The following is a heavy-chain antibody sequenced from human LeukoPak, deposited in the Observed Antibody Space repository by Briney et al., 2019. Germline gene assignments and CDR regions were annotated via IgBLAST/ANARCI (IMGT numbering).Heavy chain of an antibody. CDR3: ARDYVTGYSSSWIMGYYYYYGMDV. J-gene: IGHJ6*02. D-gene: IGHD6-13*01. Sequence: EASVKVSCKASGYTFTSYGISWVRQAPGQGLEWMGWISAYNGNTNYAQKLQGRVTMTTDTSTSTAYMELRSLRSDDTAAYYCARDYVTGYSSSWIMGYYYYYGMDVWGQGTTVTVSS. CDR1: GYTFTSYG. CDR2: ISAYNGNT. V-gene: IGHV1-18*01.